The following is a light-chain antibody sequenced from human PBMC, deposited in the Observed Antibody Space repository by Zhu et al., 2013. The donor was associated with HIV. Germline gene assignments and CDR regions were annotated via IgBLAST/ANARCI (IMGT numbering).Light chain of an antibody. J-gene: IGLJ7*01. Sequence: SYELTQPPSVSVSPGQTARITCPGDALPKQYAYWYQQKPGQAPVLVIYKDNERPSGIPERFSGSSSGTTVTLTISGVQAEDEADYYCQSADSSGTYHAVFGGGTQLTVL. CDR2: KDN. CDR1: ALPKQY. V-gene: IGLV3-25*02. CDR3: QSADSSGTYHAV.